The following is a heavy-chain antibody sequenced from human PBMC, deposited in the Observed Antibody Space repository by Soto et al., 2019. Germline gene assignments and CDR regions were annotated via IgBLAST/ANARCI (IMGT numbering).Heavy chain of an antibody. CDR2: IIPILGIA. D-gene: IGHD1-1*01. Sequence: SGKVSCKASGGTCSSYTISWVRQAPGQGLEWMGRIIPILGIANYAQKFQGRVTITADKSTSTAYMELSSLRSEDTAVYYCARGRGYNWNDETWFDPWRQGTLVTVSS. V-gene: IGHV1-69*02. CDR1: GGTCSSYT. J-gene: IGHJ5*02. CDR3: ARGRGYNWNDETWFDP.